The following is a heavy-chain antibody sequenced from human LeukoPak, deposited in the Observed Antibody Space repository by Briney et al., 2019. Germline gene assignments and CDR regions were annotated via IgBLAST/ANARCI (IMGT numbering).Heavy chain of an antibody. J-gene: IGHJ5*02. CDR3: ARASVSVFEAAAGRENNWFDP. CDR1: GGSISSGDYY. V-gene: IGHV4-30-4*01. CDR2: IYYSGST. D-gene: IGHD6-13*01. Sequence: PSETLSLTSTVSGGSISSGDYYWSWIRQPPGKGLEWIGYIYYSGSTYYNPSLKSRVTISVDTSKNQFSLKLSSVTAADTAVYYCARASVSVFEAAAGRENNWFDPWGQGTLVTVSS.